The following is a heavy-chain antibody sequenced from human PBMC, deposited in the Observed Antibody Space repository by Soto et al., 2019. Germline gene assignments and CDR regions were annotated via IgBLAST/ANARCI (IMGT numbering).Heavy chain of an antibody. D-gene: IGHD2-15*01. CDR1: GFTFSSYW. V-gene: IGHV3-74*01. CDR2: INSDGSST. J-gene: IGHJ4*02. Sequence: GGSLRLSCAASGFTFSSYWMHWVRQAPGKGLVWVSRINSDGSSTSYADSVKGRFTISRDNAKNTLYLQMNSLRAEDTTVYYWARAHPKDPDFDYWGQGTLVTVSS. CDR3: ARAHPKDPDFDY.